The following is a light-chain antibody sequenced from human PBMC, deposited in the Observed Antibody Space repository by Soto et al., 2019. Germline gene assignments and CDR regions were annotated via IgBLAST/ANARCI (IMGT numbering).Light chain of an antibody. CDR3: QQLNSYPLT. CDR2: AAY. V-gene: IGKV1-9*01. CDR1: QGISIH. J-gene: IGKJ4*01. Sequence: IQLTHSPYFLSSSVGDRVTISCRASQGISIHLAWYQQNPGKAPKLLIYAAYTLESGAPSRFSGSGAGTAFTLTISSLQPEDFATYYCQQLNSYPLTFDGGTKVEIK.